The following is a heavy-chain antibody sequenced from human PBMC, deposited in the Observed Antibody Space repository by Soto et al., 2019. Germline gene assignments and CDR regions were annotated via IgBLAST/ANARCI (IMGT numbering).Heavy chain of an antibody. D-gene: IGHD5-18*01. CDR1: GYSFTSYW. CDR3: ARGGYSYGYDAFDI. V-gene: IGHV5-51*01. Sequence: VESLKISCKGSGYSFTSYWIGWLRQMPVKGLEWIGIIYPGDSDTRYSPSFQGQVTISADKSISTAYLQWSSLKASDTAMYYCARGGYSYGYDAFDIWGQGTMVTVSS. CDR2: IYPGDSDT. J-gene: IGHJ3*02.